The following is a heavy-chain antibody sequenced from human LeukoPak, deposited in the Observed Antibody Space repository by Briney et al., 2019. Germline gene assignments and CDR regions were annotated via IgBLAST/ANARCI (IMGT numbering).Heavy chain of an antibody. V-gene: IGHV3-30*18. Sequence: QTGGSLRLSCAASGFTFSNYAIHWVRQAPGRGLEWVAAISYDGNSQHYGAPVKGRFTISRDNSKNTVYLQINTLRTDDAAIYYCAKPYPTLTTSAVLDNWGRGTLVTVSS. J-gene: IGHJ4*02. CDR3: AKPYPTLTTSAVLDN. CDR2: ISYDGNSQ. CDR1: GFTFSNYA. D-gene: IGHD1-1*01.